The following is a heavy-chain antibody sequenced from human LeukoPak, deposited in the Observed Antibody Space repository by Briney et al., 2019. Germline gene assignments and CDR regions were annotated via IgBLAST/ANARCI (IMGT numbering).Heavy chain of an antibody. V-gene: IGHV3-7*01. CDR1: EFTFSNFW. J-gene: IGHJ4*02. CDR2: IEKDGSDK. CDR3: ARLSGFTETSHFDS. Sequence: PGGSLRLSCTASEFTFSNFWMTWLRQAPGKGLEWVASIEKDGSDKYYVASVTGRFTISRDNAKTSLYLQMNSLRADDTAVYYCARLSGFTETSHFDSWGQGALVTVSS. D-gene: IGHD6-25*01.